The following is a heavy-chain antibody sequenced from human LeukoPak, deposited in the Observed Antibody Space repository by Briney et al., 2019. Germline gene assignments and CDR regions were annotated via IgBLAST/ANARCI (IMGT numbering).Heavy chain of an antibody. CDR1: GYPFTSYG. V-gene: IGHV1-18*01. J-gene: IGHJ4*02. CDR3: ARPLYYDSTGYHQYYFDH. CDR2: ISAYNGNT. D-gene: IGHD3-22*01. Sequence: ASVKVSCKASGYPFTSYGISWVRQAPGQGLEWMGWISAYNGNTNYAQNLQGRVTMTTETSTSTAYMDLRSLRSDDTAVYYCARPLYYDSTGYHQYYFDHWGQGTLVTVSS.